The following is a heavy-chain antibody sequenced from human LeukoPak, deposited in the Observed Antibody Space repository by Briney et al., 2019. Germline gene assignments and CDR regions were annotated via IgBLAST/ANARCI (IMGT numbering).Heavy chain of an antibody. CDR2: INPDSGGT. D-gene: IGHD1-26*01. CDR3: ACELSNRENFDY. V-gene: IGHV1-2*06. CDR1: GYTFTGYY. Sequence: ASVKVSCKASGYTFTGYYMHWVRQAPGQGLEWMGRINPDSGGTNYAQRFQGRVTMTRDTSITTAYMELSSLRSDDTAVYYCACELSNRENFDYWGQGTLVTVSS. J-gene: IGHJ4*02.